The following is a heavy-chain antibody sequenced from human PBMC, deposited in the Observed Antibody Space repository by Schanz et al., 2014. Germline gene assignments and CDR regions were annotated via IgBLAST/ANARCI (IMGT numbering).Heavy chain of an antibody. J-gene: IGHJ5*02. CDR1: GGTFSSDT. V-gene: IGHV1-69*08. CDR2: IVPIAGIT. CDR3: AREVGVYDRGWFDP. Sequence: QVHLVQSGAEVKKPGSSVKVSCKASGGTFSSDTFSWVRQAPGQGLEWMGRIVPIAGITNYAQRFQGRVTIAADKSSDTAYMELSSLRSEDTAVYYCAREVGVYDRGWFDPWGQGTLVTVSS. D-gene: IGHD3-22*01.